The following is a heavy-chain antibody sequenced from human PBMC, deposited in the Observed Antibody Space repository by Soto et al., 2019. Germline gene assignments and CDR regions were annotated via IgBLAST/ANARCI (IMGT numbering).Heavy chain of an antibody. CDR3: ARVYSYGMDV. D-gene: IGHD2-8*01. CDR2: ISSSGSPK. J-gene: IGHJ6*02. CDR1: GFTFSRYS. Sequence: GSLRLSCAASGFTFSRYSMNWVRQAPGKGLEWVSYISSSGSPKYYADSVKGRFTISRDNAKNSLYLQMNSLRDEDTAVYYCARVYSYGMDVWGQGTTVTAP. V-gene: IGHV3-48*02.